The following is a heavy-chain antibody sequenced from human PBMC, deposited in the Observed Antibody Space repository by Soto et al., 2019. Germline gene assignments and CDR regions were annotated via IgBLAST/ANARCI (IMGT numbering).Heavy chain of an antibody. Sequence: QVQLVQSGAEVKKPGASVKVSCKASGYTFTSYGISWVRQAPGQGLEWMGWISAYNGNTNYAQKLQGRVTMTTDTSTSTAYMELRSLRSDDTAVYYCAREWRIYCSSTSCYGAGDYWGQGTLVTVSS. J-gene: IGHJ4*02. V-gene: IGHV1-18*01. CDR3: AREWRIYCSSTSCYGAGDY. CDR2: ISAYNGNT. CDR1: GYTFTSYG. D-gene: IGHD2-2*01.